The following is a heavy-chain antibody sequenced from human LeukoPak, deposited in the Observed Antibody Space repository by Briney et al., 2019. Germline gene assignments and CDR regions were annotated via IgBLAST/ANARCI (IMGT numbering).Heavy chain of an antibody. Sequence: ASVKVSCKASGYTFTSYYTHWVRQAPGQGLEWMGIINPSGVSTSYAQKFQGRVTMTRDTSTSTVYMELSSLGSEDTAVYYCARMSGYSIQNNWFDPWGQGTLVTVSS. CDR3: ARMSGYSIQNNWFDP. CDR1: GYTFTSYY. D-gene: IGHD3-3*01. J-gene: IGHJ5*02. V-gene: IGHV1-46*01. CDR2: INPSGVST.